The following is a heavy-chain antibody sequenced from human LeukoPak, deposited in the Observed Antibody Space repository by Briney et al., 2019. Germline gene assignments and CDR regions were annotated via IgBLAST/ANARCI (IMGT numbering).Heavy chain of an antibody. Sequence: GGSLRLSCAASGVTFSSVSMNWVRQAPGKGLGWVSYISSRSGTIYYADSVKGRFTISRDNAKNSLYLQMSSLRDEDTAVYYCARPTNWWGYFDYWGQGTLVTVSS. V-gene: IGHV3-48*02. D-gene: IGHD2-8*02. CDR1: GVTFSSVS. CDR2: ISSRSGTI. J-gene: IGHJ4*02. CDR3: ARPTNWWGYFDY.